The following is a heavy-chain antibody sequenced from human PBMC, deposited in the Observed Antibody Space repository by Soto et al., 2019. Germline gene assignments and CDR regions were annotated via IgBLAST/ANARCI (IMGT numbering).Heavy chain of an antibody. V-gene: IGHV3-30*18. CDR1: GFTFSNYG. J-gene: IGHJ4*02. Sequence: QVQLVESGGGVVQPGRSLRLSCAASGFTFSNYGMHWVRQAPGKGLEWVAVISYDGSNKYYADSVKGRFTISRDNSKNTLYLQMNSLRAEDTAVYYCAKDLSSGGLGPLDYWGQGTLVTVSS. CDR3: AKDLSSGGLGPLDY. D-gene: IGHD3-3*01. CDR2: ISYDGSNK.